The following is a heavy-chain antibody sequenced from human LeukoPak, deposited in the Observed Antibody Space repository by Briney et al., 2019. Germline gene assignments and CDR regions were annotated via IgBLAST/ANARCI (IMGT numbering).Heavy chain of an antibody. V-gene: IGHV4-34*01. CDR2: IYYSGNT. Sequence: SETLSLTCAVYGGSFSGYYWSWIRQPPGKGLEWIGNIYYSGNTYYNPSLKSRVTISVDTSKNQFSLNLASVTAADTAVYYCARVGVFGYCTRDSCHSPLDYWGQGTLVTVSS. CDR3: ARVGVFGYCTRDSCHSPLDY. D-gene: IGHD2-15*01. CDR1: GGSFSGYY. J-gene: IGHJ4*02.